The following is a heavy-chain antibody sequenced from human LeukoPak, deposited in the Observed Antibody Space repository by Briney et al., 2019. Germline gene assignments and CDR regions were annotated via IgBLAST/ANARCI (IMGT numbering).Heavy chain of an antibody. D-gene: IGHD4-23*01. V-gene: IGHV1-46*01. CDR1: GYTFTSYY. Sequence: GASVKVSCKASGYTFTSYYMHWVRQAPGQGLEWMGIINPSGGSTSYAQKFQGRVTMTRDMSTSTVYMELSSLRSEDTAVYYCARDKKVVTPPWTGDFDIWGQGTMVTVSS. J-gene: IGHJ3*02. CDR3: ARDKKVVTPPWTGDFDI. CDR2: INPSGGST.